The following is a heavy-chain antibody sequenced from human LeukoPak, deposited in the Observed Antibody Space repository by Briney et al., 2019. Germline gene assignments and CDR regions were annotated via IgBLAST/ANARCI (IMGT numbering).Heavy chain of an antibody. CDR2: INPNSGGT. Sequence: ASVKVSCKASGYTFTGYYMHWVRQAPGQGLEWMGWINPNSGGTNYAQKFQGRVTMTRDTSISTAYMELSRLRSDDTAVYYCARAGYCSSTSCPEDYYYYYYTDVWGKGSTVTITS. J-gene: IGHJ6*03. D-gene: IGHD2-2*03. V-gene: IGHV1-2*02. CDR1: GYTFTGYY. CDR3: ARAGYCSSTSCPEDYYYYYYTDV.